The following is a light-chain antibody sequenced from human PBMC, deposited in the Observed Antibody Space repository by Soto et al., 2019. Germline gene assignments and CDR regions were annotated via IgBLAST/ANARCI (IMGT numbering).Light chain of an antibody. Sequence: PGERATLSCRASQSVSSYLAWYQQKPGQAPRLLIYDASNRATGIPARFSGSGSGTDFTLTISSLEPEDFAIYYCQQRSNWPPVTFGGGTKVVIK. CDR3: QQRSNWPPVT. V-gene: IGKV3-11*01. J-gene: IGKJ4*01. CDR2: DAS. CDR1: QSVSSY.